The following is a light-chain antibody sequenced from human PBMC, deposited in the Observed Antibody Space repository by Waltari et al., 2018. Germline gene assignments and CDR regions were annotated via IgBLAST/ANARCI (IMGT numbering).Light chain of an antibody. Sequence: VLTQSPGTLSLSPGETATLSCRASQTITKRYFAWYQQQPGQAPRLLIYGASSRAAGVPDRFSGSGSGTDFTLTISRLEPEDFAVYFCQQYGSSIMYTFGQGTKLEIK. V-gene: IGKV3-20*01. CDR1: QTITKRY. CDR3: QQYGSSIMYT. CDR2: GAS. J-gene: IGKJ2*01.